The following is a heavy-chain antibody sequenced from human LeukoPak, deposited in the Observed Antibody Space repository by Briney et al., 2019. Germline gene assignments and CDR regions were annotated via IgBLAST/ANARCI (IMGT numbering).Heavy chain of an antibody. CDR1: GGSISSSSYY. J-gene: IGHJ5*02. CDR3: ARDEIKYCSSTSCHSNWFDP. Sequence: PSETLSLTCTVSGGSISSSSYYWGWIRQPPGKGLEWIGSIYYSGSTYYNPSLKSRVTISVDTSKNQFSLKLSSVTAADTAVCYCARDEIKYCSSTSCHSNWFDPWGQGTLVTVS. D-gene: IGHD2-2*02. V-gene: IGHV4-39*07. CDR2: IYYSGST.